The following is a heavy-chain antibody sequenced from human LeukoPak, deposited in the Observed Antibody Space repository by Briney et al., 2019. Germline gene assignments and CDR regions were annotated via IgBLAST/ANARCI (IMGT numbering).Heavy chain of an antibody. CDR1: GFTFSSYG. CDR2: ISYDGSNK. D-gene: IGHD3-22*01. Sequence: PGGSLRLSCAASGFTFSSYGMHWVRQAPGKGLEWVAVISYDGSNKYYADSVKGRFTISRDNSKNTLYLQMNSLRAEDTAVYYCAKDLEYYYDSSGGPYPGDYWGQGTLVTVSS. J-gene: IGHJ4*02. V-gene: IGHV3-30*18. CDR3: AKDLEYYYDSSGGPYPGDY.